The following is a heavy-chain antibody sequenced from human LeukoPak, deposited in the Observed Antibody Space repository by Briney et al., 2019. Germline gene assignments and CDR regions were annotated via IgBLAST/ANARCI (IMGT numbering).Heavy chain of an antibody. J-gene: IGHJ3*02. CDR2: ISYIGST. V-gene: IGHV4-59*11. Sequence: SETLSLTCAVSDDSFSSHYWTWIRQPPGKGLEWIGYISYIGSTNYNPSLKSRVTISIDTSRNQFSLRLSSVTAADAAVYYCARDLVTVTKGFDIWGQGTMVSVSS. D-gene: IGHD4-17*01. CDR3: ARDLVTVTKGFDI. CDR1: DDSFSSHY.